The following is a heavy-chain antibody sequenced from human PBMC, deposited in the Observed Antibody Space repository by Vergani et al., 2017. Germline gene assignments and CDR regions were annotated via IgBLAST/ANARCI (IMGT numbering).Heavy chain of an antibody. V-gene: IGHV1-46*01. CDR2: INPSGGST. CDR1: GGTFSSYA. Sequence: QVQLVQSGAEVKKPGSSVKVSCKASGGTFSSYAISWVRQAPGQGLEWMGIINPSGGSTSYAQKFQGRVTMTRDTSTSTVYMELSSLRSEDTAVYYCAIPSDSGSYWGLDYWGQGTLVTVSS. CDR3: AIPSDSGSYWGLDY. D-gene: IGHD1-26*01. J-gene: IGHJ4*02.